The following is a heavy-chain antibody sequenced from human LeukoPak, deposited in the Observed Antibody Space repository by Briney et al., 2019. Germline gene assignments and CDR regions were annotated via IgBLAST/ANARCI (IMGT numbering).Heavy chain of an antibody. CDR2: IYPRDGST. J-gene: IGHJ4*02. CDR3: ARDQEGFDY. Sequence: RWASVKVSCKASGYTFTSYYMHWVRQAPGQGLEWMGMIYPRDGSTSYAQKFQGRVTVTRDTSTSTVHMELSGLRSEDTAVYYCARDQEGFDYWGQGTLVTVSS. CDR1: GYTFTSYY. V-gene: IGHV1-46*01.